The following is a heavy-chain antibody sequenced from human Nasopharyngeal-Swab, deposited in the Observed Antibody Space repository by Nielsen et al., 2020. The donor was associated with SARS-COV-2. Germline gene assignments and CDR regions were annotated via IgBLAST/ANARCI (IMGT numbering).Heavy chain of an antibody. J-gene: IGHJ4*02. Sequence: VSVKVSCKASGYTFTSYGISWVRQAPGQGLEWMGWISAYNGNTNYAQKLQGRVTMTTDTSTSTAYMELRSLRSDDTAVYYCARVGPYSDILTGYPPGYWGQGTLVTVSS. CDR2: ISAYNGNT. CDR1: GYTFTSYG. D-gene: IGHD3-9*01. V-gene: IGHV1-18*01. CDR3: ARVGPYSDILTGYPPGY.